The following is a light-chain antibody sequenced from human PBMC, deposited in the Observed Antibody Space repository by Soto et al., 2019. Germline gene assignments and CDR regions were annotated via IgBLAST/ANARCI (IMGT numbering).Light chain of an antibody. V-gene: IGLV1-40*01. J-gene: IGLJ2*01. CDR3: QSYDSSLSGVV. CDR1: SSNIGARYD. Sequence: QSVLTQPPSVSGAPGQRVTISCTGRSSNIGARYDVHWYQQLPGTAPKLLIYDDINRPSGVPDRFSGSKSGTSASLAITGLQAEDEAEYYCQSYDSSLSGVVFGGGTKVTVL. CDR2: DDI.